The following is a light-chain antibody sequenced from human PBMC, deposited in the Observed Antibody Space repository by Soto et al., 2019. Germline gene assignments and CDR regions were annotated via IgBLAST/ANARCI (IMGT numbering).Light chain of an antibody. CDR1: QTISNY. V-gene: IGKV1-39*01. Sequence: DIQMTQSPSSLSASVGDRVTITCRASQTISNYLNWYQQKPGKAPNLLIFAASSLQSGVPSRFSGSGSGTDFILTISNLQPEGFATCYCQLIYSPLKTLGHGTKVEI. CDR3: QLIYSPLKT. J-gene: IGKJ1*01. CDR2: AAS.